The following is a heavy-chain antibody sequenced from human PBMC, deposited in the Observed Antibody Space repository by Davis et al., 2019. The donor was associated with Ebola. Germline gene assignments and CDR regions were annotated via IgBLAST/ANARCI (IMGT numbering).Heavy chain of an antibody. J-gene: IGHJ6*03. CDR3: ARGTTVTTDPHYYYMDV. CDR1: GYTFTSYS. D-gene: IGHD4-11*01. CDR2: ITAHNGKT. Sequence: ASVKVSCKAFGYTFTSYSISWVRQAPGQGLEWMGWITAHNGKTNYAQKVQGRVTMTTDTSTSTAYSDLRSLKSDDTAVYYCARGTTVTTDPHYYYMDVWGKGTTVTVSS. V-gene: IGHV1-18*04.